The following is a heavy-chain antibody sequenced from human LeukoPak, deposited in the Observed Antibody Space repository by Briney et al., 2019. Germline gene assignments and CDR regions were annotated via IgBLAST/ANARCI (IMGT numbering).Heavy chain of an antibody. CDR1: GFTFSSND. Sequence: PVGSLRLSCAASGFTFSSNDMHWVRQAPGKGLEWVAVIWYDGINKYYSDSVKGRFTISRDNSKNTLFLQMNSLRAEDTAVYYCATDAGHWFDPWGQGTLGSVSS. J-gene: IGHJ5*02. CDR2: IWYDGINK. V-gene: IGHV3-33*01. CDR3: ATDAGHWFDP.